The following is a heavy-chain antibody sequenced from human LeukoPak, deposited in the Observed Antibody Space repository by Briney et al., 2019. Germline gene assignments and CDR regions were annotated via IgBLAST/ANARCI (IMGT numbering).Heavy chain of an antibody. J-gene: IGHJ3*02. CDR1: GGSISSSSYY. CDR3: ARDGSGWYLGLSSFDI. V-gene: IGHV4-39*07. Sequence: PSETLSLTCTVSGGSISSSSYYWGWIRQPPGKGLEWIGSIYYSGSTYYNPSLKSRVTMSVDTSKNQFSLKLSSVTAADTAVYYCARDGSGWYLGLSSFDIWGQGTMVTVSS. D-gene: IGHD6-19*01. CDR2: IYYSGST.